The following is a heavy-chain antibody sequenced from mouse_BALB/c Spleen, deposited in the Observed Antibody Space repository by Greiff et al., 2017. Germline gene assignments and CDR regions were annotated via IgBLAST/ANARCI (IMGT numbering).Heavy chain of an antibody. CDR3: ARWGDY. Sequence: VKVVESGPELVKPGASVKISCKASGYAFSSSWMNWVKQRPGQGLEWIGRIYPGDGDTNYNGKFKGKATLTADKSSSTAYMQLSSLTSVDSAVYFCARWGDYWGQGTSVTVSS. V-gene: IGHV1-82*01. CDR1: GYAFSSSW. J-gene: IGHJ4*01. CDR2: IYPGDGDT.